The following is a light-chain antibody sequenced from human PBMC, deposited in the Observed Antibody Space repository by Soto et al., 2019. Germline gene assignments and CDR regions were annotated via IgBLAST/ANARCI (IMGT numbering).Light chain of an antibody. Sequence: EIVMTQSPATLSVSPGERATLSCRASESVSGNLAWYQQKPGQAPRLLIYDTASRATAIPARFSGSGYGTVFTLSISSLQSEDFAVYYCQQYSKWLTFGQGTRLEIK. V-gene: IGKV3-15*01. CDR1: ESVSGN. J-gene: IGKJ5*01. CDR3: QQYSKWLT. CDR2: DTA.